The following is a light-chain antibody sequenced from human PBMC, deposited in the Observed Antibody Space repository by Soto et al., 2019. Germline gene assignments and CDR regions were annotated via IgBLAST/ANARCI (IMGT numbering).Light chain of an antibody. Sequence: QSALTQPASVSVSPGQSLTISCTGTSSDVVVYNYVSWYQHHPGKAPKLRIYDVSNRPSGVSIRFSGSKSDNTASLTIYGLQPEDEDDYHCSWYITINTRHIVFGTGTKLTVL. CDR1: SSDVVVYNY. J-gene: IGLJ1*01. CDR3: SWYITINTRHIV. V-gene: IGLV2-14*03. CDR2: DVS.